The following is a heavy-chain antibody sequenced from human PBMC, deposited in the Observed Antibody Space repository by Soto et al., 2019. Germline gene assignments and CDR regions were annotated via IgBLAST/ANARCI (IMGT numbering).Heavy chain of an antibody. J-gene: IGHJ6*02. CDR2: ISAYNGNT. Sequence: ASVKVSCKASGYTFTSYGISWVRQAPGQGLEWMGWISAYNGNTNYAQKLQGRVTMTTDTSTSTAYMELRSLRSDDTAVYYCARRDFDWSVGGMDVWGQGTTVTVSS. CDR3: ARRDFDWSVGGMDV. CDR1: GYTFTSYG. D-gene: IGHD3-9*01. V-gene: IGHV1-18*04.